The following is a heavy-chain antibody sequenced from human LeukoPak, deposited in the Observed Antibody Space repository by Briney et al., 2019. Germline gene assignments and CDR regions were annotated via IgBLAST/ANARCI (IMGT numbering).Heavy chain of an antibody. CDR2: IDTTGDT. J-gene: IGHJ4*02. D-gene: IGHD6-19*01. Sequence: GGSLRLSCAASGFTFSTYDMHWVRQATGKGLEWVSAIDTTGDTYYPGSVKGRFTISRDNARNSLYLQMNSLRAEDTALYYCARDNLQWLATFDYWGQGTLVTVSS. CDR3: ARDNLQWLATFDY. V-gene: IGHV3-13*01. CDR1: GFTFSTYD.